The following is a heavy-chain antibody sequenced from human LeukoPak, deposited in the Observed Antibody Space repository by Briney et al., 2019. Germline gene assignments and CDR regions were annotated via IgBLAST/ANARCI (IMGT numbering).Heavy chain of an antibody. CDR1: GGSISSYY. J-gene: IGHJ4*02. Sequence: SETLSLTCTVSGGSISSYYWSWIRQPAGKGLEWIGRIYTSGSTNYNPSLKSRVTISVDTSKNQFSLKLSSVTAADTAVYYCARDDYYDSSGYYSGFDYWGQGTLVTVSS. CDR3: ARDDYYDSSGYYSGFDY. CDR2: IYTSGST. D-gene: IGHD3-22*01. V-gene: IGHV4-4*07.